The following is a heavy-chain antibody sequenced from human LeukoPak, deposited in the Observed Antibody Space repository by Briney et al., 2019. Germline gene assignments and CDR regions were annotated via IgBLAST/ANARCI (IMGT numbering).Heavy chain of an antibody. CDR2: ISSSSSYI. CDR1: GFTFSSYS. CDR3: ARDSSNFWSGYPPDY. J-gene: IGHJ4*02. Sequence: GGSLRLSCAASGFTFSSYSMNWVRQAPGQGLEWVSSISSSSSYIYYADSVKGRFTISRDNPKNSLYLQMNSLRAEDTAVYYCARDSSNFWSGYPPDYWREGTLVTVSS. V-gene: IGHV3-21*01. D-gene: IGHD3-3*01.